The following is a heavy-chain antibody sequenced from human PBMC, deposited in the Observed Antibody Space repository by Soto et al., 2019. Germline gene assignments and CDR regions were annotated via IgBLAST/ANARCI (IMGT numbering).Heavy chain of an antibody. CDR2: IIPIFGTA. J-gene: IGHJ3*02. Sequence: QVQLVQSGAEVKKPGSSVKVSCKASGGTFSSYAISWVRQAPGQGLEWMGGIIPIFGTANYAQKFQGRVTITADESTSTAYMELSSLRSEDTAVYYCASGEESFYYYDTGRAFDIWGQGTMVTVSS. CDR3: ASGEESFYYYDTGRAFDI. D-gene: IGHD3-22*01. CDR1: GGTFSSYA. V-gene: IGHV1-69*01.